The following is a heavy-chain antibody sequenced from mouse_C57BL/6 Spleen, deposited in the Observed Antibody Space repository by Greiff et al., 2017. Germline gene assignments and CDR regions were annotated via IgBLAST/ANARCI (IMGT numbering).Heavy chain of an antibody. D-gene: IGHD1-1*01. CDR2: INPSNGGT. V-gene: IGHV1-53*01. Sequence: QVHVKQPGTELVKPGASVKLSCKASGYTFTSYWMHWVKQRPGQGLEWIGNINPSNGGTNYNEKLKSKATLTVDKSSSTAYMQLSSLTSEDSAVYYCARDYGSPDWYFDVWGTGTTVTVSS. CDR3: ARDYGSPDWYFDV. CDR1: GYTFTSYW. J-gene: IGHJ1*03.